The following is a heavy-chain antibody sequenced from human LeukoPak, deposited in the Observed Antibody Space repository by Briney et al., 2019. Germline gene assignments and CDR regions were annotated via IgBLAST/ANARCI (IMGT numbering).Heavy chain of an antibody. D-gene: IGHD1-1*01. CDR2: IKQDGSEK. V-gene: IGHV3-7*01. J-gene: IGHJ4*02. CDR1: GFTFSSYS. CDR3: ARDQIQLERRFDY. Sequence: GGSLRLSCAASGFTFSSYSMSWVRQAPGKGLEWVANIKQDGSEKYYVDSVKGRFTISRDNAKNSLYLQMNSLRAEDTAVYYCARDQIQLERRFDYWGQGTLVTVSS.